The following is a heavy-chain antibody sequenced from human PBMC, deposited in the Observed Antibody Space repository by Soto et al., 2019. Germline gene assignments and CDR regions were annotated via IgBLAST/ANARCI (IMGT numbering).Heavy chain of an antibody. D-gene: IGHD2-2*01. V-gene: IGHV1-69*02. CDR1: GGTFSSYT. CDR3: ASPRQDIVVVPAAGAEYFQH. J-gene: IGHJ1*01. Sequence: QVQLVQSGAEVKKPGSSVKVSCKASGGTFSSYTISWVRQAPGQGLEWLGGIIPILGIANYAQKFQGRVTITADKSTSTAYMELSSLRSEDTAVYYCASPRQDIVVVPAAGAEYFQHWGQGTLVTVSS. CDR2: IIPILGIA.